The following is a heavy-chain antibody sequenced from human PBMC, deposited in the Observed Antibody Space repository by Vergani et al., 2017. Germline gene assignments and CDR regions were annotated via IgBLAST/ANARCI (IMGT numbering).Heavy chain of an antibody. V-gene: IGHV1-2*02. D-gene: IGHD2-2*01. Sequence: QVQLVQSGAEVKKPGASVKVSCKASGYTFTGYYMHWVRQAPGQGLEWMGWINPNSGGTNYAQKFQGRVTMTRDTSISTAYMELSRLRSDDTAVYYCARGYCSSTSCLGWFDPWGQGTLVIVSS. CDR2: INPNSGGT. CDR3: ARGYCSSTSCLGWFDP. J-gene: IGHJ5*02. CDR1: GYTFTGYY.